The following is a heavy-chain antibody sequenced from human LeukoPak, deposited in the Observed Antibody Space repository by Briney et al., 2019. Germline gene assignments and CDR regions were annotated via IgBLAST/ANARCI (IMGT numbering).Heavy chain of an antibody. CDR2: ISSSGSTI. J-gene: IGHJ4*02. CDR3: ARETYLVY. V-gene: IGHV3-48*03. Sequence: PGGSLRLSCAASGFTFSSYEMSWVRQAPGKGLEWVSYISSSGSTIYYADFVKGRFTISRDSAKNTVYLQMNSLRAEDTAVYYCARETYLVYWGQGALLTDSS. CDR1: GFTFSSYE.